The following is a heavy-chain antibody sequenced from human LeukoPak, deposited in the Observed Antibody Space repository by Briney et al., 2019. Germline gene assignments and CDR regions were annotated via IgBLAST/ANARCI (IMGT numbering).Heavy chain of an antibody. D-gene: IGHD1-26*01. Sequence: GGSLRLSCAASGFTFSSYSMNWVRQAPGKGLEWVSSISSSSSYIYYADSVKGRFTISRDNAKNSLYLQMNSLRAEDTAVYYCAKHVVGATSDDYYYGMDVWGQGTTVTVSS. CDR3: AKHVVGATSDDYYYGMDV. CDR1: GFTFSSYS. V-gene: IGHV3-21*04. J-gene: IGHJ6*02. CDR2: ISSSSSYI.